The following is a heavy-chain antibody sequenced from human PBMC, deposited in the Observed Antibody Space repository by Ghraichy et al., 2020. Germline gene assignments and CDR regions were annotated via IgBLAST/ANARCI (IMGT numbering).Heavy chain of an antibody. D-gene: IGHD6-6*01. CDR1: GGSFSGYY. J-gene: IGHJ4*02. CDR2: INHSGST. CDR3: ARGVRTGSSAPLDY. V-gene: IGHV4-34*01. Sequence: SQTLSLTCAVYGGSFSGYYWSWIRQPPGKGLVWIGEINHSGSTNYNPSLKSRVTISVDTSKNQFSLKLSSVTAADTAVYYCARGVRTGSSAPLDYWGQGTLVTVSS.